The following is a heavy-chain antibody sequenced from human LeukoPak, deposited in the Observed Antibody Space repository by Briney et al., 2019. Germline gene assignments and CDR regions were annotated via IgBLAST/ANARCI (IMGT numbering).Heavy chain of an antibody. D-gene: IGHD6-13*01. J-gene: IGHJ6*03. Sequence: GASVKVSCKASGYIFTDYAIHWLRQAPGQRPEWMGWMNGGNGNTKYSQKFQGRITLIRDTSAATAYMELSSLRHDDLAVYYCARGRGTSGSSRDFYYYYYMDVWGKGTTVTVSS. CDR2: MNGGNGNT. V-gene: IGHV1-3*01. CDR3: ARGRGTSGSSRDFYYYYYMDV. CDR1: GYIFTDYA.